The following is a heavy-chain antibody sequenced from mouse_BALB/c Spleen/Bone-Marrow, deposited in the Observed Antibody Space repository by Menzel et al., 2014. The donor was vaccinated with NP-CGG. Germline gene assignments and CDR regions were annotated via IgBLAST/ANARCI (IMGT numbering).Heavy chain of an antibody. CDR2: INPITGYT. CDR1: GYTFTSYW. CDR3: ARNYDYDGGYCAMDY. J-gene: IGHJ4*01. Sequence: VQLQQSGTELAKPGASVKMSCKASGYTFTSYWIHWIKQRPGQGLEWIGYINPITGYTEYNQKFKDKATLTADKSSSTAYIQLSGLTSDDSAVYYCARNYDYDGGYCAMDYWGQGTSVTVSS. V-gene: IGHV1-7*01. D-gene: IGHD2-4*01.